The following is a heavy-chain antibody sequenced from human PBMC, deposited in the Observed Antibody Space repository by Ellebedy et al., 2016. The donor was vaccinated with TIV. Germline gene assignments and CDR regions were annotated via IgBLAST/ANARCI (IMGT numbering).Heavy chain of an antibody. CDR3: ARGSGYFGYGGGDY. J-gene: IGHJ4*02. V-gene: IGHV3-72*01. D-gene: IGHD4-23*01. CDR2: IRSKAYGGTT. CDR1: GGSFSGFY. Sequence: LSLTCAVYGGSFSGFYWSWVRQAPGKGLEWVGFIRSKAYGGTTEYAASVKGRFTISRDDSKNSLYLQMNSLKTEDTAVYYCARGSGYFGYGGGDYWGQGTLVTVSS.